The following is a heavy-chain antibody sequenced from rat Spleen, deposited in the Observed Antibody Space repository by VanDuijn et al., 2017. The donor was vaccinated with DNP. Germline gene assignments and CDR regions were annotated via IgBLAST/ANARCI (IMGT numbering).Heavy chain of an antibody. V-gene: IGHV5-7*01. CDR2: IVYDGSSS. D-gene: IGHD1-1*01. Sequence: EVQLVESGGGLVQPGRSLKLSCAASGFTFSDYSMAWVRQAPKKGLEWVATIVYDGSSSFYGDSVTGRFTISRDNAKSTLYLQMDSLRSEDQATYYCARLRLEWEVRAMDAWGQGTLVTVSS. CDR1: GFTFSDYS. CDR3: ARLRLEWEVRAMDA. J-gene: IGHJ3*01.